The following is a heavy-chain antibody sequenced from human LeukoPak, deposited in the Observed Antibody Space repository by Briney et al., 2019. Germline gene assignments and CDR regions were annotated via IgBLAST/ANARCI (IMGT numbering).Heavy chain of an antibody. Sequence: GGSLRLSCAASGFTFRSHWMHWVRQAPGKGLVGVSRINSDGSSTSYADSVKGRFTISRDNAKNTLYLQKNSLRAEDTAVYYCARGPPYGSGSYYPGGYWGQGTLVTVSS. CDR3: ARGPPYGSGSYYPGGY. D-gene: IGHD3-10*01. V-gene: IGHV3-74*01. J-gene: IGHJ4*02. CDR1: GFTFRSHW. CDR2: INSDGSST.